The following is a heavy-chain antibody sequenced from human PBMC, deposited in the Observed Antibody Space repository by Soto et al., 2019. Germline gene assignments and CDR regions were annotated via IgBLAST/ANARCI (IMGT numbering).Heavy chain of an antibody. CDR2: ISYDGSNK. CDR3: AKEYSSGLYYYYGMDV. CDR1: GFTFSSYG. Sequence: QVQLVESGGGVVQPGRSLRLSCAASGFTFSSYGMHWVRQAPGKGLEWVAVISYDGSNKYYADSVKGRFTISRDNSKNTLYLQMNSLRAEDTAVYYCAKEYSSGLYYYYGMDVWGQGTTVTVSS. V-gene: IGHV3-30*18. J-gene: IGHJ6*02. D-gene: IGHD6-19*01.